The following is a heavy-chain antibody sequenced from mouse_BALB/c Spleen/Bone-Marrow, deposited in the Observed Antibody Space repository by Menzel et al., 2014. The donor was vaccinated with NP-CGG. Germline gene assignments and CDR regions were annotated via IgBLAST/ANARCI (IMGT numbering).Heavy chain of an antibody. CDR2: INPYNDGT. CDR3: AREGGLRRGDYYAMDY. CDR1: GYTFSAYV. J-gene: IGHJ4*01. Sequence: EVQGVESGPELVKPGASVKMSCKASGYTFSAYVMHWVQQKPGQGLEWIGYINPYNDGTKYNEKFKGKATLTSDKSSSTAYMELSSLTSEDSAVYYCAREGGLRRGDYYAMDYWGQGTSVTVSS. D-gene: IGHD2-4*01. V-gene: IGHV1-14*01.